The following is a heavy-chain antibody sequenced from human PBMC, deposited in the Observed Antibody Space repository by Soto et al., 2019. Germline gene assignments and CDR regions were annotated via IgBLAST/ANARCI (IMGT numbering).Heavy chain of an antibody. V-gene: IGHV3-23*01. CDR2: VLASGTGT. CDR3: ASVRVGY. D-gene: IGHD1-26*01. CDR1: GFTFSTLA. J-gene: IGHJ4*02. Sequence: EVQLLESGGGSVQPGGSLRLSCAASGFTFSTLAMTWVRQAPGKGLEWVSSVLASGTGTYYADSVKGRFTISRDNSKNTVYLQMNSLSAEDTAPYYCASVRVGYWGQGTLVTVSS.